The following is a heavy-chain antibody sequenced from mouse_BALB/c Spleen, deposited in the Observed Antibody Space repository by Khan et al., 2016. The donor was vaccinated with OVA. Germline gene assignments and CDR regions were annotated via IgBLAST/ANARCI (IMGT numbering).Heavy chain of an antibody. CDR2: ISSGGSFT. J-gene: IGHJ2*03. CDR1: GFTFSDYG. Sequence: EVELVESGGDLVKPGGSLKLSCAASGFTFSDYGLSWVRQTPEKRLEWVATISSGGSFTYYLDSVKGRFTISRDSAKNTLYLQMSSLRSEDTAMYYCTRSPGYYDSNYFDQWGQGTSLTVSS. CDR3: TRSPGYYDSNYFDQ. D-gene: IGHD1-1*01. V-gene: IGHV5-9-3*01.